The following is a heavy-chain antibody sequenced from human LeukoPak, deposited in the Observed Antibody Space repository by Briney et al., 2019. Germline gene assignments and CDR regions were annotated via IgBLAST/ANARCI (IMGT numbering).Heavy chain of an antibody. CDR3: ARLSRHVPYYDFWSGYYTGMEPDY. J-gene: IGHJ4*02. CDR2: SYYSGST. V-gene: IGHV4-39*01. D-gene: IGHD3-3*01. Sequence: SETLSLTCTVSGDSINNNNYYWGWVRQPPGKGLEWIGNSYYSGSTFYNPSLKSRVTISVDTSKNQFSLKLSSVTAADTAVYYCARLSRHVPYYDFWSGYYTGMEPDYWGQGTLVTVSS. CDR1: GDSINNNNYY.